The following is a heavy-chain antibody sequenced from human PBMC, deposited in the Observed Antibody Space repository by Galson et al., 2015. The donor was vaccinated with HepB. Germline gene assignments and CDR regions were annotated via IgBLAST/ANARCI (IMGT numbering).Heavy chain of an antibody. CDR2: INLDRSAN. Sequence: SLRLSCAASGFTFGSYRIHWVRQAPGKGLEWVGNINLDRSANCFVDSVKGRFTISRDNAKNSVYLQMSSLRAEDTVVYYCGVKDSGYWGQGTLVTVSS. D-gene: IGHD3-10*01. J-gene: IGHJ4*02. CDR1: GFTFGSYR. V-gene: IGHV3-7*01. CDR3: GVKDSGY.